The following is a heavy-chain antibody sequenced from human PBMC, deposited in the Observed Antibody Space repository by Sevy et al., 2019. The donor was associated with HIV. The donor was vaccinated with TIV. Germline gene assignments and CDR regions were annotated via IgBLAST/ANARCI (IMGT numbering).Heavy chain of an antibody. Sequence: GGSLRLSCAASGFTFSSYSMNWVRQAPGKGLEWVSYISNISRNIYYADSVRGRFTISRDKAKNSLYLQMNSLRDEDTAVYYCATLFHYSSQFDCWGEGTLVTVSS. CDR1: GFTFSSYS. CDR3: ATLFHYSSQFDC. D-gene: IGHD4-4*01. CDR2: ISNISRNI. V-gene: IGHV3-48*02. J-gene: IGHJ4*02.